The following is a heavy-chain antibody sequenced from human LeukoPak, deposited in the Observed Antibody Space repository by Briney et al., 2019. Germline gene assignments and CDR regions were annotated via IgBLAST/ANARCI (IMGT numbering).Heavy chain of an antibody. J-gene: IGHJ4*02. V-gene: IGHV4-31*03. D-gene: IGHD6-13*01. CDR3: ASRRDGSWYYNTGFDY. CDR1: GGSISSGGYY. CDR2: IYYSGST. Sequence: PSETLSLTCTVSGGSISSGGYYWSWNRQHPGKGLEWIGYIYYSGSTYYNPSLKSRVTISVDTSKNQFSLKLSSVTAADTAVYYCASRRDGSWYYNTGFDYWGQGTLVTVSS.